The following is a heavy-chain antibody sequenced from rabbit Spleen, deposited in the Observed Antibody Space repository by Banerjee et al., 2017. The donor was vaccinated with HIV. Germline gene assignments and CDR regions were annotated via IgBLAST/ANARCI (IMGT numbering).Heavy chain of an antibody. CDR3: VRDYKFYFNL. V-gene: IGHV1S45*01. D-gene: IGHD1-1*01. CDR1: GFSFSGSYW. Sequence: QEQLEESGGDLVKPEGSLTLTCTASGFSFSGSYWICWVRQAPGKGLEWIACINAVTGKAVYASWVNGRFTISSHNAQNTLYLQLNSLTAADTATYFCVRDYKFYFNLWGPGTLVTVS. CDR2: INAVTGKA. J-gene: IGHJ4*01.